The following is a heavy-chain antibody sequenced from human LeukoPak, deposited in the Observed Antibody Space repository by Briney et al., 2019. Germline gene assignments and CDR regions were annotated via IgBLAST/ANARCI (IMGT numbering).Heavy chain of an antibody. CDR2: VYYSGST. D-gene: IGHD3-9*01. V-gene: IGHV4-61*08. CDR1: NDSISSGDYY. Sequence: SETLSLTCTVSNDSISSGDYYWNWIRQPPGKGLEWIGHVYYSGSTNYNPSLKSRVTISVDTSKNQFSLKLSSVTAADTAVYYCARTPSGYSPVGYWGQGTLVTVSS. CDR3: ARTPSGYSPVGY. J-gene: IGHJ4*02.